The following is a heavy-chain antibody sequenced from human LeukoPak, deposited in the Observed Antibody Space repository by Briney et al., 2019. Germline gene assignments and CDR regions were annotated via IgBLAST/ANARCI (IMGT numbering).Heavy chain of an antibody. J-gene: IGHJ4*02. V-gene: IGHV3-53*01. CDR1: GFTVSSNY. CDR3: AKSNSPVVVTAIHDY. Sequence: GGSLRLSCAASGFTVSSNYMSWVRQAPGKGLEWVSIIYSGGSTYYGDSVKGRFTISRDNSKNTLYLQMNSLRAEDTAVYYCAKSNSPVVVTAIHDYWGQGTLVTVSS. D-gene: IGHD2-21*02. CDR2: IYSGGST.